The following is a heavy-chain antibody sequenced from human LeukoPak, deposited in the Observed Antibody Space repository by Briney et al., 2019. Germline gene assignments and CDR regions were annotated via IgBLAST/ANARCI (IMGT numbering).Heavy chain of an antibody. CDR1: GYTFTIYY. CDR3: APSSSWYSFDY. J-gene: IGHJ4*02. Sequence: GASVDVSCKASGYTFTIYYMHWVRQAPGQGPKWIGIINPSGGSTSYAQKFQGRVTMTRDTSTSTVYMDLSSLRSEDTAVYYCAPSSSWYSFDYWGEGTLVTVSS. V-gene: IGHV1-46*01. D-gene: IGHD6-13*01. CDR2: INPSGGST.